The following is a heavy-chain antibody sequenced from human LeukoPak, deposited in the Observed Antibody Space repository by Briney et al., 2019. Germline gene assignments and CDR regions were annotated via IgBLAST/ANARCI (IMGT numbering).Heavy chain of an antibody. CDR2: IYHSGST. CDR3: ARVSGSGSYYSWFDP. CDR1: GGSISSSNW. Sequence: SETLSLTCAVSGGSISSSNWWSWVRQPPGKGLEWIGEIYHSGSTNYNPSLKSRVTISVDKSKNQFSLKLSSVTAADTAVYYCARVSGSGSYYSWFDPWGQGTLVTVSS. D-gene: IGHD1-26*01. J-gene: IGHJ5*02. V-gene: IGHV4-4*02.